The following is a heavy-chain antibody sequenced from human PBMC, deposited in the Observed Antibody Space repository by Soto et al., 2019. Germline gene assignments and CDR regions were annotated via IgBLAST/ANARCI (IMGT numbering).Heavy chain of an antibody. CDR1: GFTFSSYW. Sequence: GGSLRLSCAASGFTFSSYWMSWVRQAPGKGLEWVANIKQDGSEKYYVDSVKGRFTISRDNAKNSLYLQMNSLRAEDTAVYYCARDPFLAGESHFDYWGQGTLVTVSS. D-gene: IGHD7-27*01. CDR2: IKQDGSEK. J-gene: IGHJ4*02. V-gene: IGHV3-7*01. CDR3: ARDPFLAGESHFDY.